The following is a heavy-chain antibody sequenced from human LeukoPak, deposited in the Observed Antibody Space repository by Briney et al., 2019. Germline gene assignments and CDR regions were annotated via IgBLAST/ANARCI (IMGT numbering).Heavy chain of an antibody. J-gene: IGHJ4*02. CDR2: ISSGGSAI. V-gene: IGHV3-48*03. CDR3: ARNDYSSSSYFY. CDR1: GFTFSSYE. Sequence: PGGPLRLSCGASGFTFSSYEMNWVRQAPGKGLEWVSYISSGGSAIYYADSVKGRFTISRDNAKNSLYLQMNSLRAEDTAVYYCARNDYSSSSYFYWGQGTLVTVSS. D-gene: IGHD6-6*01.